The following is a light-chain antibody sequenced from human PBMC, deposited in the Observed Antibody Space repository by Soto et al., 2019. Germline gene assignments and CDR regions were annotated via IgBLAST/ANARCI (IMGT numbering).Light chain of an antibody. CDR3: SSDTSSSTLE. CDR1: SSDVGGYNY. J-gene: IGLJ2*01. CDR2: EVS. V-gene: IGLV2-14*01. Sequence: QSALTQPASVSGSPGQSITISCTGTSSDVGGYNYVSWYQQHPGKAPKLMIYEVSNRPSGVSNRFSGSKSGNTASLTISGLQAEDAADYYCSSDTSSSTLEFGGGTKLTVL.